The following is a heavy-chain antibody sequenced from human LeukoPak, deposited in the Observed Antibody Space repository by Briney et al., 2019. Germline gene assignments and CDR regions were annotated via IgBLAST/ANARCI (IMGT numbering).Heavy chain of an antibody. CDR2: IYYTGDT. J-gene: IGHJ4*02. V-gene: IGHV4-39*01. D-gene: IGHD2-15*01. CDR1: GGSISSTTYY. CDR3: ARHDRAGGNIDY. Sequence: PSETLSLTCAVSGGSISSTTYYWGWIRQPPGRGLEWIGSIYYTGDTYYNPSLNSRVTISVDTSKNQFSLRVSSVTAADTAVYSCARHDRAGGNIDYWGQGTLVTVSS.